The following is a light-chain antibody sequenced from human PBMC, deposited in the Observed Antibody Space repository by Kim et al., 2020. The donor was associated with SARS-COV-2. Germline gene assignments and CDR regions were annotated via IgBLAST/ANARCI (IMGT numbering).Light chain of an antibody. J-gene: IGLJ2*01. CDR1: NSNIGSSF. CDR3: AAWDDGLSAVV. V-gene: IGLV1-47*01. CDR2: RND. Sequence: ELTQPPSASGTPGQRVTISCSGSNSNIGSSFVYWYQHLPGTAPKLLIYRNDQRPSGVPDRFSGSKSGTSASLSISGLRSEDEADYYCAAWDDGLSAVVFGGGTQLT.